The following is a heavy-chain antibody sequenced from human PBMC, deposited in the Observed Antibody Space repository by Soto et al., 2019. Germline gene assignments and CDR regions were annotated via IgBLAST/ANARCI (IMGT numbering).Heavy chain of an antibody. D-gene: IGHD5-18*01. J-gene: IGHJ6*02. Sequence: QVQLVQSGAEVKKPGASVKLSCKASGYTFTNYYVHWLRQAPGQGPEWMGVINPSGGSTRDAQKFQGRVTMTRDTSTSTVHRELSSLRSADTAVYYCAREATADYSGMAVWGQGTTVPVS. V-gene: IGHV1-46*01. CDR2: INPSGGST. CDR3: AREATADYSGMAV. CDR1: GYTFTNYY.